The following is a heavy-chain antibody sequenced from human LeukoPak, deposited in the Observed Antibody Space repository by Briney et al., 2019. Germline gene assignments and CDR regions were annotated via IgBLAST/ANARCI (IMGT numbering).Heavy chain of an antibody. V-gene: IGHV5-51*01. J-gene: IGHJ3*02. Sequence: GESLKISCKGSGYSFTSYWIGWVRQMPGKGLEWMGIIYPGGSDTRYSPSFQGQVTISADKSISTAYLQWSSLKASDTAMYYCARTLSPYYYDSSGYYGHAFDIWGQGTMVTVSS. CDR2: IYPGGSDT. CDR1: GYSFTSYW. CDR3: ARTLSPYYYDSSGYYGHAFDI. D-gene: IGHD3-22*01.